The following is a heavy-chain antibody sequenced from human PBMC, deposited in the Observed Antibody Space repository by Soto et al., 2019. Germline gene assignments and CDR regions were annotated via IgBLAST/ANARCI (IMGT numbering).Heavy chain of an antibody. CDR3: ARIYSGDQPACYYYGMDV. CDR2: INPNSGGT. CDR1: GFLFTVYQ. V-gene: IGHV1-2*02. D-gene: IGHD4-17*01. J-gene: IGHJ6*02. Sequence: GASVKVPCSASGFLFTVYQLPWVGSAAGKGREWMGWINPNSGGTNYAQTFQGTVTMTRDTSISTAYMELSRLRSGDTAVYYYARIYSGDQPACYYYGMDVWGQGTTVTVSS.